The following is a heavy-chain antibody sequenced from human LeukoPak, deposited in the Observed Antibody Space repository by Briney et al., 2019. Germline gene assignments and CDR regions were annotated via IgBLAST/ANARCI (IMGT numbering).Heavy chain of an antibody. J-gene: IGHJ4*02. CDR2: IYHSGST. D-gene: IGHD6-6*01. V-gene: IGHV4-38-2*02. CDR3: ARGGSIAARPPAY. CDR1: GYSISSGYY. Sequence: SETLCLTCTVSGYSISSGYYWGWIRQPPGKGLEWIGSIYHSGSTYYNPSLKSRVTISVDTSKNQFSLKLSSVTAADTAVYYCARGGSIAARPPAYWGQGTLVTVSS.